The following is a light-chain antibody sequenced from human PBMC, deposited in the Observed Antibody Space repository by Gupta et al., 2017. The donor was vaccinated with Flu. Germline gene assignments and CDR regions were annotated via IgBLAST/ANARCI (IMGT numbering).Light chain of an antibody. CDR3: QQYISYSIT. Sequence: DIKMTQSPSTLSASVGDRVTITCRASQGISDWLAWYQQKPGKAPKLLIYKASNLETGVPSRFSGSGSGTEFTLTISSLQPDDFATYYCQQYISYSITFGQGTRLEIK. J-gene: IGKJ5*01. CDR2: KAS. V-gene: IGKV1-5*03. CDR1: QGISDW.